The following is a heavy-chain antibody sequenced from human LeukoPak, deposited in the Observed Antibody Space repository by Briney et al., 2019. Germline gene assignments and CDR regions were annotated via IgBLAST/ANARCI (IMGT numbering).Heavy chain of an antibody. J-gene: IGHJ6*03. V-gene: IGHV4-38-2*02. Sequence: SETLSLTCTVSGYSISSDYYWGWIRQPPGKGLEWIGSIYHSGSTYYNPSLKSRVTISVDTSKNQFSLKLTSVTAADTAIYYCARGDYYYYYMDVWGKGTTVTVSS. CDR3: ARGDYYYYYMDV. CDR2: IYHSGST. CDR1: GYSISSDYY.